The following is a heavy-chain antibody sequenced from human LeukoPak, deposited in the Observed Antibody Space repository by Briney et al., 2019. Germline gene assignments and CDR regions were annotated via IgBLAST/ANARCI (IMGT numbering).Heavy chain of an antibody. CDR2: MYSDGSNT. CDR3: ARKGYYLDGFDV. V-gene: IGHV3-74*01. D-gene: IGHD3-3*01. Sequence: PGGSLRLSCAASGFTLSSYWLHWVRQAPGKGRVWVSRMYSDGSNTNYADSLKGRFTISRDNAKNTLYLQINSLRAEDTAVYYCARKGYYLDGFDVWGQGTMVTVSS. J-gene: IGHJ3*01. CDR1: GFTLSSYW.